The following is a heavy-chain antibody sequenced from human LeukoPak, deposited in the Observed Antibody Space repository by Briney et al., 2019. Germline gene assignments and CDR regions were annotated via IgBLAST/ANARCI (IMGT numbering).Heavy chain of an antibody. J-gene: IGHJ4*02. Sequence: GGSLRLSCAASGFTFSDYYMSWIRQAPGKGLEWVSYISSSGSTIYYADSVKGRFTISRDNAKNSLYLQMNSLRAEDTAVYYCAIVLLADGYKEMAVVGYFDYWGQGTLVTVSS. D-gene: IGHD5-24*01. CDR2: ISSSGSTI. CDR3: AIVLLADGYKEMAVVGYFDY. V-gene: IGHV3-11*04. CDR1: GFTFSDYY.